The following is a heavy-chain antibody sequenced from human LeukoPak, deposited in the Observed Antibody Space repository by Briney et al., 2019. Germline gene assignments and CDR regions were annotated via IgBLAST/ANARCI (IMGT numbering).Heavy chain of an antibody. J-gene: IGHJ6*03. CDR2: IVTYIGNT. CDR1: GYTFTSYG. Sequence: ASLKLSCKTSGYTFTSYGVSWVRQAPGQGLEWMGWIVTYIGNTYYSQNFQGRFTMTTDTSTSTAYLQLRSLRSDDTVVYYCAETTVIAEEYYYYYMDVWGERATGSVSS. D-gene: IGHD4-11*01. V-gene: IGHV1-18*01. CDR3: AETTVIAEEYYYYYMDV.